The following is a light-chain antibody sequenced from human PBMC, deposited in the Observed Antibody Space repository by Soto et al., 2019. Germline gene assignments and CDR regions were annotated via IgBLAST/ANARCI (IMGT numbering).Light chain of an antibody. Sequence: DIQMTHSPSSLYASVGDRVTITCQASQDISNYLSWYQQKLGTATKLLIYDASNLETGVPLRVSGSGSGTEFTFTINSLQPEDSATYYCQQYDTLQFAFGTGTKVHLK. V-gene: IGKV1-33*01. CDR3: QQYDTLQFA. CDR2: DAS. CDR1: QDISNY. J-gene: IGKJ3*01.